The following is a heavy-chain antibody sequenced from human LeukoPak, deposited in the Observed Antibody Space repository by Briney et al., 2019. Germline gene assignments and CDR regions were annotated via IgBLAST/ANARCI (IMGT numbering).Heavy chain of an antibody. J-gene: IGHJ4*02. CDR2: INHSGST. V-gene: IGHV4-34*01. CDR1: GGSFSGYY. CDR3: AGRINYYDSSGTPYYFDY. Sequence: SETLSLTCAVYGGSFSGYYWSWIRQPPGKGLEWIGEINHSGSTNYNPSLKSRVTISVDTSKNQFSLKLSSVTAADTAVYYCAGRINYYDSSGTPYYFDYWGQGTLVTVSS. D-gene: IGHD3-22*01.